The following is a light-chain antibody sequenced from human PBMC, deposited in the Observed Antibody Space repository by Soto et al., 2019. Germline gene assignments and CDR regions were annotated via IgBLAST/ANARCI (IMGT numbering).Light chain of an antibody. Sequence: QSALTQPPSASGSPGQSVTISCTGTSSDVGGYNYVSWYQQYPGRAPKLMIYEVTKRPSGVPDRFSGSKSGNTASPTVSGLQAEDEADYYCSSYAASNHCCFVFGGGTKLTVL. CDR2: EVT. J-gene: IGLJ3*02. V-gene: IGLV2-8*01. CDR3: SSYAASNHCCFV. CDR1: SSDVGGYNY.